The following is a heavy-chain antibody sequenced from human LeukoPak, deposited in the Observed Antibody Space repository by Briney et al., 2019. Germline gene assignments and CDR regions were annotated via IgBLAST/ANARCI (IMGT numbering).Heavy chain of an antibody. V-gene: IGHV3-23*01. D-gene: IGHD3-3*01. CDR3: ARVGYDFWSGPLNYFDY. CDR2: ISGSGSST. J-gene: IGHJ4*02. CDR1: GFTFSSYA. Sequence: PGASLRLSCAASGFTFSSYAMSWVRQAPGKGLEWVSTISGSGSSTYYADSVKGRFTISRDNSKNTLYLQMNSLRAEDTAVYYCARVGYDFWSGPLNYFDYWGQGTLVTVSS.